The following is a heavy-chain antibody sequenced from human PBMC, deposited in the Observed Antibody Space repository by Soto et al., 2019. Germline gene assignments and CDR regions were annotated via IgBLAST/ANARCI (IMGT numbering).Heavy chain of an antibody. V-gene: IGHV2-5*02. CDR1: GFSLSTRGVA. D-gene: IGHD5-12*01. J-gene: IGHJ4*02. CDR3: AHRPRGYAYYFDY. CDR2: IYWDEDK. Sequence: QITLKESGPTLVKPTQTLTLTCTLSGFSLSTRGVAVGWFRQPPGKALEWLAIIYWDEDKWYSPSLKSRPTITDDTSKNQVVLTMPNMPPVDTATFYCAHRPRGYAYYFDYWGQGTLVTVSS.